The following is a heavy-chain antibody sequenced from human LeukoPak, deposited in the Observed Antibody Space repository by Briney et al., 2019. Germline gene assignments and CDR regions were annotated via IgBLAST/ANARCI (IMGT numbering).Heavy chain of an antibody. CDR1: GYTFTSYD. Sequence: ASVKVSCKASGYTFTSYDINWVRQATGQGLEWMGWMNPNSGNTGYAQKFQGRVTITRDTSISTAYMELSSLRSEDTAVYYCARRASSSWYHYYYYYMDVWGKGTTVTVSS. D-gene: IGHD6-13*01. CDR2: MNPNSGNT. J-gene: IGHJ6*03. CDR3: ARRASSSWYHYYYYYMDV. V-gene: IGHV1-8*03.